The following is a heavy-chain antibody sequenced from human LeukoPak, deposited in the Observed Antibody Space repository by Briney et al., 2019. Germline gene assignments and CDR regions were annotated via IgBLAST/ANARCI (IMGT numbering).Heavy chain of an antibody. CDR2: LSGSGSNT. D-gene: IGHD4-11*01. V-gene: IGHV3-23*01. Sequence: PGGSLRLSCAASVFTFSSYAMSWVRQAPEKGLEWVSALSGSGSNTYYADSVKGRFTISRDNSKNTLYLQMNSLRAEDTAVYYCAKDRRPTTVVTYPSDWGQGTLVTVSS. J-gene: IGHJ4*02. CDR3: AKDRRPTTVVTYPSD. CDR1: VFTFSSYA.